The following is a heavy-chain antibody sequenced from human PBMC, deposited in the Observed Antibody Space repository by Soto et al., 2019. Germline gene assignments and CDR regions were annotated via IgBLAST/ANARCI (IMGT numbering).Heavy chain of an antibody. D-gene: IGHD1-26*01. CDR3: ARDGGRNSGGIDY. J-gene: IGHJ4*02. V-gene: IGHV1-69*01. CDR2: VIPIFGTA. CDR1: GGTFSSYS. Sequence: QVQLVQSGAEVQKPGYSVKVSCKASGGTFSSYSINWVRQAPGQGLEWMGEVIPIFGTANYAQNFQGRVTITVDESTSTAYMELSSLISEDTAVYYCARDGGRNSGGIDYWGQGSLVTVSS.